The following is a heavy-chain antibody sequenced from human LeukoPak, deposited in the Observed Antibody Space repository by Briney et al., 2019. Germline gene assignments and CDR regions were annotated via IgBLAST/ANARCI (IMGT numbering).Heavy chain of an antibody. CDR3: ASYYASGVSAYNYYGMDV. J-gene: IGHJ6*04. Sequence: SETLSLTCAVSGYSISSGYYWGWIRQPPGKGLEWIGSMSHNRGSYYNPSLKSRVTISMDTSKNQFSLRLSSVTAADTAVYYCASYYASGVSAYNYYGMDVWGKGTTVTVSS. V-gene: IGHV4-38-2*01. D-gene: IGHD3-10*01. CDR2: MSHNRGS. CDR1: GYSISSGYY.